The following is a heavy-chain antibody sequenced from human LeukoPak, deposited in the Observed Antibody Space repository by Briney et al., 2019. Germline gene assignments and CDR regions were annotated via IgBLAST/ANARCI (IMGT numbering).Heavy chain of an antibody. J-gene: IGHJ4*02. Sequence: GGSLRLSCAASGLTFDDYAMHWVRQGPGKGLEWVSYINDDSSDIHYAGSVRGRFTISRDDARKTLYLQLSSPRVEDTAVYYCARDTFQPGLIDSWGQGTLVTVSS. CDR3: ARDTFQPGLIDS. CDR2: INDDSSDI. CDR1: GLTFDDYA. V-gene: IGHV3-21*05. D-gene: IGHD2-2*01.